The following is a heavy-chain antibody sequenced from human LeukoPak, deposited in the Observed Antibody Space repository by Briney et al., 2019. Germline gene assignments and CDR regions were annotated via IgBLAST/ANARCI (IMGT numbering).Heavy chain of an antibody. J-gene: IGHJ3*02. CDR2: IYYSGST. CDR3: AVLPSGTDAFDI. V-gene: IGHV4-39*01. CDR1: GFTFSSYW. Sequence: PGGSLRLSCAASGFTFSSYWMSWVRQPPGKGLEWIGSIYYSGSTYYNPSLKSRVTISVDTSKNQFSLKLSSVTAADTAVYYCAVLPSGTDAFDIWGQGTMVTVSS. D-gene: IGHD6-25*01.